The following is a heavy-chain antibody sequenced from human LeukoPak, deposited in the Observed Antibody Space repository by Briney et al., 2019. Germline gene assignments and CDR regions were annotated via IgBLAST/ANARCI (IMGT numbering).Heavy chain of an antibody. D-gene: IGHD3-9*01. CDR2: ISGSGGST. CDR3: AKEGDILTGYPSTFLDY. Sequence: GGSLRLSCAASGFTFSSYAMSWVRQAPGMGLEWVSAISGSGGSTYYADSVKGRFTISRDNSKNTLYLQMNSLRAEDTAVYYCAKEGDILTGYPSTFLDYWGQGTLVTVSS. CDR1: GFTFSSYA. J-gene: IGHJ4*02. V-gene: IGHV3-23*01.